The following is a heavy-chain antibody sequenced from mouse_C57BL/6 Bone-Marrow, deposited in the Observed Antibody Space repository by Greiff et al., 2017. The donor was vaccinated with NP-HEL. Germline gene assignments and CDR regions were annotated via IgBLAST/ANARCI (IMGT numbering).Heavy chain of an antibody. V-gene: IGHV1-52*01. CDR3: AREGYGNYDY. J-gene: IGHJ2*01. Sequence: VQLQQPGAELVRPGSSVKLSCKASGYTFTSYWMHWVKQRPIQGLEWIGNIDPSDSETHYNQKFKDKATLTVDKSSSTAYMQLSSLTSEDSAVYYWAREGYGNYDYWGQGTTLTVSS. CDR2: IDPSDSET. CDR1: GYTFTSYW. D-gene: IGHD2-10*02.